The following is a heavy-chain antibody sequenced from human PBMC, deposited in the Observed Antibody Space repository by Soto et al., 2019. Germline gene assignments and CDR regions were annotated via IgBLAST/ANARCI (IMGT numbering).Heavy chain of an antibody. Sequence: GESLKISCKGSGYSFSSYWISWVRQMPGKGLEWMGRIDPSDSYTNYSPSFQGHVTISADKSLNTAYLQWSSLKASDSAMYYCARQSGYDDSYYYYGMDVWGQGTTVTVSS. J-gene: IGHJ6*02. CDR2: IDPSDSYT. D-gene: IGHD5-12*01. V-gene: IGHV5-10-1*01. CDR1: GYSFSSYW. CDR3: ARQSGYDDSYYYYGMDV.